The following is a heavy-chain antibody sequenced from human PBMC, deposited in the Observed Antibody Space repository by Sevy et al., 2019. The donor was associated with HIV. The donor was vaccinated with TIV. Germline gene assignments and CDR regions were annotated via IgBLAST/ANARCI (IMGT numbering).Heavy chain of an antibody. J-gene: IGHJ4*02. D-gene: IGHD2-15*01. V-gene: IGHV3-21*01. CDR2: ISSSSIYI. CDR3: ARDPGFYCSGGSCYPRYYFDY. CDR1: VFTFSSYS. Sequence: GGSLRLSCAASVFTFSSYSMNWVRQAPGKGLEWVSSISSSSIYIYYADSVKGRFTISRDNAKNSLYLQMNSLRAEDTAVYYCARDPGFYCSGGSCYPRYYFDYWGQGTLVTVSS.